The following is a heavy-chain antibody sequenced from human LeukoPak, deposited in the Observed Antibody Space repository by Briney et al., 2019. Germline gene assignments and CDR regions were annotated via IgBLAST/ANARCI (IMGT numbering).Heavy chain of an antibody. J-gene: IGHJ4*02. D-gene: IGHD5-18*01. V-gene: IGHV4-31*03. CDR2: IYYSGST. CDR1: GGSISSGGYY. Sequence: SETLSLTCTVSGGSISSGGYYWSWIRQHPGKGLEWIGYIYYSGSTYYNPSLKSRVTISVDTSKNQFSLKLSSVTAADTAVYYCARGNTLHSYELDYWGQGTLVTVSS. CDR3: ARGNTLHSYELDY.